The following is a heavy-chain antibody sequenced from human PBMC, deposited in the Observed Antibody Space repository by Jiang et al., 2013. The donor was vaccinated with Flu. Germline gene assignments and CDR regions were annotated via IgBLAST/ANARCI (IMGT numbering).Heavy chain of an antibody. CDR1: GGTFSSYA. CDR3: ARVGRVLELWAD. Sequence: SSVKVSCKASGGTFSSYAISWVRQAPGQGLEWMGRIIPILGIANYAQKFQGRVTITADKFTSTAYMELSSLRSEDTAVYYCARVGRVLELWADWGQGTLVTVSS. CDR2: IIPILGIA. J-gene: IGHJ4*02. D-gene: IGHD5-18*01. V-gene: IGHV1-69*04.